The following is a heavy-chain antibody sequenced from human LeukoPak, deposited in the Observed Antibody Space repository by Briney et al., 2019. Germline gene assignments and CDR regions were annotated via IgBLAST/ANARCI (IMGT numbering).Heavy chain of an antibody. Sequence: GASVKVSCKASGYTFTGYYMHWVRQAPGQGLEWMGIINPSGGSTSYAQKFQGRVTMTRDTSTSTVYMELSSLRSEDTAVYYCARFDSSGYYGSSLDYWGQGTLVTVSS. CDR1: GYTFTGYY. D-gene: IGHD3-22*01. J-gene: IGHJ4*02. V-gene: IGHV1-46*01. CDR2: INPSGGST. CDR3: ARFDSSGYYGSSLDY.